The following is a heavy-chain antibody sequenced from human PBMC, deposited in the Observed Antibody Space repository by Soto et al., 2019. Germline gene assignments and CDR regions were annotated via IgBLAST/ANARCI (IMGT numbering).Heavy chain of an antibody. V-gene: IGHV4-59*01. CDR2: IHYSGST. D-gene: IGHD6-13*01. J-gene: IGHJ5*02. CDR3: ARGLRRQQGGEWFDP. CDR1: GGSISDYY. Sequence: QVQLQESGPGLVKPSETLSLTCTVSGGSISDYYWSWIRQPPGKGLEWIGYIHYSGSTNYNPSLKSRVTISEDTSKNQFFLKLSSVTAADTAVYYCARGLRRQQGGEWFDPWGQGTLVTVSS.